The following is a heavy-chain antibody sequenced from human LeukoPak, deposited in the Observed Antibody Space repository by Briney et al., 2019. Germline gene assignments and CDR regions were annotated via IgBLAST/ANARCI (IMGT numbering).Heavy chain of an antibody. CDR1: GGTFSSYA. D-gene: IGHD3-22*01. Sequence: SVKVSCKASGGTFSSYAISWVRQAPGQGLEWMGGIIPIFGTANYAQKFQGRVTITADESTSTAYMELSSLRSEDTVVYYCARVRGYDSSGYYWPARPEYDYWGQGTLVTVSS. CDR3: ARVRGYDSSGYYWPARPEYDY. J-gene: IGHJ4*02. V-gene: IGHV1-69*13. CDR2: IIPIFGTA.